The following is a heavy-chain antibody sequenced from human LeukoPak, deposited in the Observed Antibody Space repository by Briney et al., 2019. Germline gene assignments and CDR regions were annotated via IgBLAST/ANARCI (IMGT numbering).Heavy chain of an antibody. CDR2: ISYDGSNK. Sequence: GGSLRLSCAASGFTFSSYGMHWVRQAPGKGLEWVAVISYDGSNKYYADSVKGRFTISRDNSKSTLYLQMNSLRAEDTAVYLCAKDKDTPATAQPQRGYFESWGQGTLVTVSS. J-gene: IGHJ4*02. V-gene: IGHV3-30*18. CDR1: GFTFSSYG. D-gene: IGHD2-15*01. CDR3: AKDKDTPATAQPQRGYFES.